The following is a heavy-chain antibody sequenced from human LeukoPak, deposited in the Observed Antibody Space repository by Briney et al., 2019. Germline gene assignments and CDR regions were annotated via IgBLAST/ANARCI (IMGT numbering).Heavy chain of an antibody. CDR3: ARAESGGVLLWFGESRGGYFDY. Sequence: GGSLILSCAASGFTFSSYWMNWVRQAPGKGLEWVANIKQDGSEKYYVDSVKGRFTISRDNAKNSLYLQTNSLRAEDTAVYYCARAESGGVLLWFGESRGGYFDYWGQGTLVTVSS. CDR2: IKQDGSEK. CDR1: GFTFSSYW. V-gene: IGHV3-7*01. J-gene: IGHJ4*02. D-gene: IGHD3-10*01.